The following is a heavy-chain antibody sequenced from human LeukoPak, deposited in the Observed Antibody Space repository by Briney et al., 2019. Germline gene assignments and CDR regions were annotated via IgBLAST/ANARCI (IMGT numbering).Heavy chain of an antibody. V-gene: IGHV4-34*01. J-gene: IGHJ4*02. Sequence: SETLSLTCTVYGGSFSGYYWSWIRQPPGKGLEWIGEINHSGSTNYNPSLKSRVTISVDTSKNQFSLKLSSVTAADTAVYYCARGLMSTRSYWGQGTLVTVTS. CDR1: GGSFSGYY. CDR2: INHSGST. CDR3: ARGLMSTRSY. D-gene: IGHD1-14*01.